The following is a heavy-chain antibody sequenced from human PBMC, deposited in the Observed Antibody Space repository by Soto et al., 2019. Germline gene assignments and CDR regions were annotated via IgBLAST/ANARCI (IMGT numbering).Heavy chain of an antibody. CDR3: ASGTEVSPSWDV. J-gene: IGHJ6*02. Sequence: QVQLQESGPGLVKPSQTLSLTCTVSGGSISSGGYYWSWIRQHPGKGLEWIGYIYYSGSTYYNPSLKSRVTIAVDTSKNLFSLKLSSVTAADTAVYYCASGTEVSPSWDVWGQGTTVTVSS. D-gene: IGHD1-26*01. CDR1: GGSISSGGYY. CDR2: IYYSGST. V-gene: IGHV4-31*03.